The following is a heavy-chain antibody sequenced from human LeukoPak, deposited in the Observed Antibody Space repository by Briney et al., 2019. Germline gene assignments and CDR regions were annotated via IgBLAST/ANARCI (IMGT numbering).Heavy chain of an antibody. V-gene: IGHV1-46*01. J-gene: IGHJ4*02. Sequence: GASVKVSCKASGYTFTSYYMHWVRQAPGQGLEWMGIINPSGGSTSYAQKFQGRVTMTRDTSTSTVYMELSSLRSEDTAVYYCARDPWTSSWYPGHPSGPQNWGQGTLVTVSS. CDR3: ARDPWTSSWYPGHPSGPQN. D-gene: IGHD6-13*01. CDR2: INPSGGST. CDR1: GYTFTSYY.